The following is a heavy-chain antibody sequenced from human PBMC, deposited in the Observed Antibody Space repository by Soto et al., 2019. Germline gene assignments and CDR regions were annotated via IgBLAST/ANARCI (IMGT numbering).Heavy chain of an antibody. V-gene: IGHV4-31*03. J-gene: IGHJ6*02. Sequence: PSETLSLTCTVPGGSISSGGYYWSWIRQHPGKGLEWIGYIYYSGSTYYNPSLKSRVTISVDTSKNQFSLKLSSVTAADTVVYYCARGGSGSYWDYYYYYGMDVWGQGTTVTVSS. D-gene: IGHD3-10*01. CDR1: GGSISSGGYY. CDR3: ARGGSGSYWDYYYYYGMDV. CDR2: IYYSGST.